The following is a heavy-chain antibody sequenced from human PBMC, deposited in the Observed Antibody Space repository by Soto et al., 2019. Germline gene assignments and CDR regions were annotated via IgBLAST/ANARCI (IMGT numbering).Heavy chain of an antibody. CDR3: ARVGLGVAQTPVDP. Sequence: QVQLVQSGAEVKKPGSSVKVSCKASGGTFSSYAISWVRQAPGQGLAWMGGIIPIFGTANYAQKFQGRVTITADESTSTAYMERSSLRSEDTAGYYCARVGLGVAQTPVDPWGQGTLVTVSS. CDR2: IIPIFGTA. CDR1: GGTFSSYA. D-gene: IGHD3-3*01. J-gene: IGHJ5*02. V-gene: IGHV1-69*01.